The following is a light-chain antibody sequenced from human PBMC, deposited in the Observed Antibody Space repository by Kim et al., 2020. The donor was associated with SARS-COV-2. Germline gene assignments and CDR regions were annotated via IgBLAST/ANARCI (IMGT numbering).Light chain of an antibody. CDR1: QSIHIW. CDR2: KAS. CDR3: QQYDVHPET. V-gene: IGKV1-5*03. Sequence: ASVGDRVTISCRASQSIHIWLAWFQQKPGKAPRVLMYKASALESGVPSRFIGSGSGTEFTLTISSLQPDDSATYYCQQYDVHPETFGQGTKVEVK. J-gene: IGKJ1*01.